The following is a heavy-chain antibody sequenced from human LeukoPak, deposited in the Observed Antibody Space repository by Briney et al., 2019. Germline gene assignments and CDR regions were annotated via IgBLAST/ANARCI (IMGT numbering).Heavy chain of an antibody. CDR1: GGSISSGGYY. Sequence: SRTLSLTCTVSGGSISSGGYYWSWIRQHPGKGLEWIGYIYYSGSTYYNPSLKSRVTISVDTSKNQFSLKLSSVTAADTAVYYCARRRRRITMIVVASDAFDIWGQGTMVTVSS. V-gene: IGHV4-31*03. CDR3: ARRRRRITMIVVASDAFDI. D-gene: IGHD3-22*01. CDR2: IYYSGST. J-gene: IGHJ3*02.